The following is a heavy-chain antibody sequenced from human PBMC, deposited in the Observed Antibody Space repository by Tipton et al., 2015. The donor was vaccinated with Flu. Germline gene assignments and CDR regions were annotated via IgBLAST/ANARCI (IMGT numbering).Heavy chain of an antibody. Sequence: TLSLTCTASGYSISSGYYWGWIRQPPGKGLEWIGSIYHSGSTYYNPSLKSRVTISVDTSKNQFSLKPSSVTAADTAVYYCARAARHYYDSSGYYPDAFDIWGQGTMVTVSS. CDR1: GYSISSGYY. D-gene: IGHD3-22*01. V-gene: IGHV4-38-2*02. CDR2: IYHSGST. J-gene: IGHJ3*02. CDR3: ARAARHYYDSSGYYPDAFDI.